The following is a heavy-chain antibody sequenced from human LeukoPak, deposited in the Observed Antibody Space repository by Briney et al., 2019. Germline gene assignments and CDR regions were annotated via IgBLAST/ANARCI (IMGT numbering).Heavy chain of an antibody. CDR1: GFTFGDYA. V-gene: IGHV3-49*03. CDR3: TREEYYDILTGYSYYFDY. D-gene: IGHD3-9*01. Sequence: PGGSLRLSCTASGFTFGDYAMSWFRQAPGKGLESVGFIRSKAYGGTTEYAASVKGRFTISRDDSKSIVYLQMNSLKTEDTAVYYCTREEYYDILTGYSYYFDYWGQGTLVTVSS. J-gene: IGHJ4*02. CDR2: IRSKAYGGTT.